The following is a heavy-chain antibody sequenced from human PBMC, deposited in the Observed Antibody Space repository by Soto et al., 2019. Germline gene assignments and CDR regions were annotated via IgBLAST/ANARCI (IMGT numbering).Heavy chain of an antibody. CDR2: IIPIFGTA. J-gene: IGHJ3*02. D-gene: IGHD5-18*01. Sequence: ASVKVSCKASGGTFSSYAISWVRQAPGQGLEWMGGIIPIFGTANYAQKFQGRVTITADESTSTAYMELSSLRSEDTAVYYCAREYSYGYDAFDIWGQGTMVTVSS. CDR3: AREYSYGYDAFDI. CDR1: GGTFSSYA. V-gene: IGHV1-69*13.